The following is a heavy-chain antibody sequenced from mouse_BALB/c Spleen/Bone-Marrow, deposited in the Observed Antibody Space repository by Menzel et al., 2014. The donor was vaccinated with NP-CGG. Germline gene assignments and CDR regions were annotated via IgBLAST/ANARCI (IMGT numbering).Heavy chain of an antibody. D-gene: IGHD1-1*01. Sequence: VQLKESGPEPVKPGASMKISCKASGYSFTGYTMNWVKQSHGKNLEWIGLINPYNGGTSYNQKFKGKATLTVDKSSSTAYMELPSLTSEDSAVYYCARSPPYGGYFDYWGQGTTLTVSS. V-gene: IGHV1-18*01. CDR2: INPYNGGT. CDR1: GYSFTGYT. CDR3: ARSPPYGGYFDY. J-gene: IGHJ2*01.